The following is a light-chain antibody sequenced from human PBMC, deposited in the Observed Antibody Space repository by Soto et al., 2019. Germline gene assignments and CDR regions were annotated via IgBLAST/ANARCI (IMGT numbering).Light chain of an antibody. J-gene: IGLJ2*01. V-gene: IGLV2-14*01. CDR1: SSDVGSYNY. CDR3: SSYSSGSTLV. Sequence: QSALTQPASVSGSPGQSIAISCTGSSSDVGSYNYVSWYQQHPGKAPKLMIYDVKNRPSGVSDRFSGSKSANTASLTISGLQAEDESEYYCSSYSSGSTLVFGGGTKLTVL. CDR2: DVK.